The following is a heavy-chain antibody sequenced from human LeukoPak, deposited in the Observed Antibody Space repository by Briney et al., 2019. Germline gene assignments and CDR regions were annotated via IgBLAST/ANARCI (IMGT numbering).Heavy chain of an antibody. J-gene: IGHJ3*02. CDR3: ARRYYDTTGYAFDI. D-gene: IGHD3-22*01. CDR1: GFTFNTYT. CDR2: VGRDGSI. V-gene: IGHV3-21*01. Sequence: TGGSLRLSCVASGFTFNTYTMNWVRQAPGKGLEWISCVGRDGSIHYAGSVKGRITISRDNAKNSLFLQMNSLRAEDTAIYYCARRYYDTTGYAFDIWGQGTMVTVSS.